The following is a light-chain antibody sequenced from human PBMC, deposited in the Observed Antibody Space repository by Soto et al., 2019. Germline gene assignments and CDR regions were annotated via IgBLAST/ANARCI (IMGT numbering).Light chain of an antibody. CDR2: DNS. V-gene: IGLV1-40*01. J-gene: IGLJ1*01. Sequence: QSVLTQPPSVSGAPGQRVTISCTGSSSNIGAGYAVHWYQHLPGTAPKVLIYDNSNRPSGVPDRFSGSKSGTSASLAIAGLRAEDESDYYCQTFDTSLSGYVFGTGTKLTVL. CDR3: QTFDTSLSGYV. CDR1: SSNIGAGYA.